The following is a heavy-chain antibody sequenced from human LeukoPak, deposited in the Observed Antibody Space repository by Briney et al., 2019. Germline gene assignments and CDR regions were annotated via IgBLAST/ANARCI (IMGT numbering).Heavy chain of an antibody. CDR3: ARTGGSYPYYFEY. J-gene: IGHJ4*02. CDR1: GFTFSSYG. V-gene: IGHV3-23*01. Sequence: GALRLFCAASGFTFSSYGMSWVRQAPGKGLEWVSAISTGGGSTYYADSVKGRFTISRDNSKNTLYLQMNSLRAEDTAVYYCARTGGSYPYYFEYWGQGTLVTVSS. D-gene: IGHD1-26*01. CDR2: ISTGGGST.